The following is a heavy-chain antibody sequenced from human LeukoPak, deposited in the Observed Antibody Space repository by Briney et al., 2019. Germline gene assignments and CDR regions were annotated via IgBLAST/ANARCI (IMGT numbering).Heavy chain of an antibody. Sequence: ASVKVSRKASGGTFSSYAISWVRQAPGQGLEWMGGIIPIFGTANYAQKFQGRVTITADESTSTAYMELSSLRSEDTAVYYCARGVYCGGDCFDYWGQGTLVTVSS. CDR1: GGTFSSYA. CDR2: IIPIFGTA. J-gene: IGHJ4*02. D-gene: IGHD2-21*01. V-gene: IGHV1-69*13. CDR3: ARGVYCGGDCFDY.